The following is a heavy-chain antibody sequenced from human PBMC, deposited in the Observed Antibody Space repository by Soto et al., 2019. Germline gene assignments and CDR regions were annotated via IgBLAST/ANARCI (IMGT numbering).Heavy chain of an antibody. Sequence: QVQLVQSGAEVKKPGSSVKVSCKASGGTFSSYTISWVRQAPGQGLEWMGRIIPILGIANYAQKFQDRVTITADKSTTTAYMELSSLRSEDTAVYYCARAHEGRWLQFYYFDYWGQGTLVTVSS. J-gene: IGHJ4*02. CDR3: ARAHEGRWLQFYYFDY. CDR2: IIPILGIA. D-gene: IGHD5-12*01. V-gene: IGHV1-69*02. CDR1: GGTFSSYT.